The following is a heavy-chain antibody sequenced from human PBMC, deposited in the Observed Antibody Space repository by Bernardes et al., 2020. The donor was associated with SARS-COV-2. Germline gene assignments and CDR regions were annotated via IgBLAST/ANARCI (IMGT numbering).Heavy chain of an antibody. CDR2: ISSSSSTI. D-gene: IGHD3-22*01. V-gene: IGHV3-48*01. CDR3: AKDSRAYDKENFDY. J-gene: IGHJ4*02. Sequence: GGSLRLSCAASGFTFSSYSMNWVRQAPGKGLEWVSYISSSSSTIYYADSVKGRFTISRDNSKNTLYLQMNSLRAEDTAVYYCAKDSRAYDKENFDYWGQGTLVTVSS. CDR1: GFTFSSYS.